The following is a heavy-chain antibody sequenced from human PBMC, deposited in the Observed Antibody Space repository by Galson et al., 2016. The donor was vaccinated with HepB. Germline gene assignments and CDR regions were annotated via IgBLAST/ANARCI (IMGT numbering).Heavy chain of an antibody. CDR2: ISWNSGSV. J-gene: IGHJ4*02. Sequence: SLRLSCAASGFIFDDYAMHWVRQVPGKGLEWISGISWNSGSVGYADSVRGRFTVSRDNAKNSVYLQMNSLREEDTAFYYCVRGMGEDYYRLHYWGQGTRVTVSS. CDR1: GFIFDDYA. CDR3: VRGMGEDYYRLHY. V-gene: IGHV3-9*01. D-gene: IGHD3-16*01.